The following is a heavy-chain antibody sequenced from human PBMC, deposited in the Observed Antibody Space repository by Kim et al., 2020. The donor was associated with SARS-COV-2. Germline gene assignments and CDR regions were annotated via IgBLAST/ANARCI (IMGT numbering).Heavy chain of an antibody. CDR1: GFTFSSYA. CDR3: AKGFYSDFSGYFT. CDR2: ITGSGGST. J-gene: IGHJ5*02. Sequence: GGSLRLSCAASGFTFSSYAMSWVRQAPGKGLEWVSTITGSGGSTYYADSVKGRFTISRDNSRNTLCLQMNSLRAGDTAVYYCAKGFYSDFSGYFTWGQGTLVTVPS. D-gene: IGHD3-22*01. V-gene: IGHV3-23*01.